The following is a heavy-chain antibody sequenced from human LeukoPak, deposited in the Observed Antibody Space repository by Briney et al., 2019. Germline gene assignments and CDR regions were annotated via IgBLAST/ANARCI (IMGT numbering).Heavy chain of an antibody. V-gene: IGHV3-23*01. CDR3: AKSQLLWFGEDFDY. D-gene: IGHD3-10*01. Sequence: PGGSLRLSCAASGFTFSSYAMSWVRQAPGKGLEWVSANSGSGGSTYYADSVKGRFTISRDNSKNTLYLQMNSLRAEDTAVYYRAKSQLLWFGEDFDYWGQGTLVTVSS. CDR2: NSGSGGST. J-gene: IGHJ4*02. CDR1: GFTFSSYA.